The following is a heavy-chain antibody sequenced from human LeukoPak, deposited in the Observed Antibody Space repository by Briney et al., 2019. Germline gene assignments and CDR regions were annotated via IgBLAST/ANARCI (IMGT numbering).Heavy chain of an antibody. CDR2: IYCSGST. Sequence: SETLSLTCTVSGGSISSYYWSWIRQPPGKGLEWLGYIYCSGSTNYNPSLNSRVTISVDTSKNQFSLKLSSVTAADTAVYYCARELGYCSSTSCLGNWFDPWGQGTLVTVSS. CDR1: GGSISSYY. V-gene: IGHV4-59*01. J-gene: IGHJ5*02. D-gene: IGHD2-2*01. CDR3: ARELGYCSSTSCLGNWFDP.